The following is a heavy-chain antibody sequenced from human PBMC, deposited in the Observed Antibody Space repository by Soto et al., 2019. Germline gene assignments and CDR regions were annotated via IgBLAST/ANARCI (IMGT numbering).Heavy chain of an antibody. J-gene: IGHJ4*02. CDR2: IYYSGST. Sequence: QVQLQESGPGLVKPSQTLSLTCTVSGGSISSGGYYWSWIRQHPGKGLEWIGYIYYSGSTYYNPSLKCRVTISVDTSKNQFSLKLSSVTAADTAVYYCARWYSSSWYFDYWGQGTLVTVSS. V-gene: IGHV4-31*03. D-gene: IGHD6-13*01. CDR1: GGSISSGGYY. CDR3: ARWYSSSWYFDY.